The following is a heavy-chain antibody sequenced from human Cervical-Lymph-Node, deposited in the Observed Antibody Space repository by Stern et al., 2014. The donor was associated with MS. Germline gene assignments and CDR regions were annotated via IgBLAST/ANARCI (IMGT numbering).Heavy chain of an antibody. J-gene: IGHJ2*01. D-gene: IGHD1-26*01. V-gene: IGHV1-46*01. CDR3: ARELSGSYRSSWYFDL. Sequence: VQLEESGAEVKKPGASVKVSCKASGYTFTSYYMHWVRQAPGQGLEWMGIIKPSGGSTSYAQKFQGRVTMTRDTSTSTVYMELSSLRSEDTAVYYCARELSGSYRSSWYFDLWGRGTLVTVSS. CDR2: IKPSGGST. CDR1: GYTFTSYY.